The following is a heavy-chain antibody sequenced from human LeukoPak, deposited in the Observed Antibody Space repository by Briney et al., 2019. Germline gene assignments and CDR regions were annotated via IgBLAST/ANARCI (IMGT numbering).Heavy chain of an antibody. D-gene: IGHD5-18*01. V-gene: IGHV3-23*01. Sequence: GGSLRLSCAASGFTFSNYGMSRVRQAPGKGLEWVSAISGGGGSTYYADSVKGRFTISRDNSKNTLYLQMNSLRAEDTAVYYCAKDPGTVDTLATFDYWGQGTLVTVSS. CDR3: AKDPGTVDTLATFDY. J-gene: IGHJ4*02. CDR2: ISGGGGST. CDR1: GFTFSNYG.